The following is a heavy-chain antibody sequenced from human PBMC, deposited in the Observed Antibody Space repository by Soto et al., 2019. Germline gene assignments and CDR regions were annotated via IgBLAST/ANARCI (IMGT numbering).Heavy chain of an antibody. V-gene: IGHV4-4*02. CDR2: IYHSGST. D-gene: IGHD3-9*01. Sequence: SETLSLTCAVSSDSISSSKWWSWVRQPPGKGLEWIGEIYHSGSTNYNPSLKSRVTISVDKSKNQFSLKLTSVTAADTAVYYCATYYDILTGYTFDYWGQGTLVTVSS. CDR1: SDSISSSKW. J-gene: IGHJ4*02. CDR3: ATYYDILTGYTFDY.